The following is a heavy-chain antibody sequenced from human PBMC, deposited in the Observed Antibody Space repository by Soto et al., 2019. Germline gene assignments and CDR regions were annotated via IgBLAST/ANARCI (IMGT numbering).Heavy chain of an antibody. V-gene: IGHV3-23*01. J-gene: IGHJ1*01. CDR2: ISGSGGST. CDR3: AIHYSLHLGYFQH. CDR1: GFTFSSYA. Sequence: PGGSLRLSCAASGFTFSSYAMSWFRQAPGKGLEWVSAISGSGGSTYYADSVKGRFTISRDNSKNTLYLQMNSLRAEDTAVYYCAIHYSLHLGYFQHWGQGTLVTVSS. D-gene: IGHD3-10*01.